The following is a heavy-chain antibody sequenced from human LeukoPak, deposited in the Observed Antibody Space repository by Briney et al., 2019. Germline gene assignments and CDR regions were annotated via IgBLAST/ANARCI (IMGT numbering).Heavy chain of an antibody. J-gene: IGHJ5*02. CDR1: GFTFSTYA. V-gene: IGHV3-23*01. D-gene: IGHD3-10*01. CDR2: ISGSGGTT. CDR3: AKSYYYGSGSYSRNNWFDP. Sequence: PGGSLRLSCTASGFTFSTYAMSWVRQALGKGLEWVSGISGSGGTTYYADSVKGRFTISRDNSKNTLYLQMDSLRAEDTAVYHCAKSYYYGSGSYSRNNWFDPWGQGTLVTVSS.